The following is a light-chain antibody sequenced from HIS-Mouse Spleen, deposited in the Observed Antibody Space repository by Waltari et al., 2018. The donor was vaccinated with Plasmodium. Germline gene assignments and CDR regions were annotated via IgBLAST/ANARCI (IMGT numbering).Light chain of an antibody. J-gene: IGKJ4*01. Sequence: AIQLTQSPSSLSASVGDRVTITCRASQGISRALAWYQQKPGKAPKLLIYAASSLESGVPSRFSGSGSGTDCTRTISSLQPEDFATYYCQQFNSYPLTVGGGTKVEIK. CDR3: QQFNSYPLT. V-gene: IGKV1-13*02. CDR1: QGISRA. CDR2: AAS.